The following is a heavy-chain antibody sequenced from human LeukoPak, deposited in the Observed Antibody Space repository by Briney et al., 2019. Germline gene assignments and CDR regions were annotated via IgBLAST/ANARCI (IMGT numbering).Heavy chain of an antibody. CDR1: GYSISSGYY. D-gene: IGHD3-22*01. Sequence: PSETLSLTCTVSGYSISSGYYWGWIRQPPGKGLEWIGYIYTSGSTNYNPSLKSRVTISVDTSKNQFSLKLSSVTAADTAVYYCARGLRGYADAFDIWGQGTMVTVSS. V-gene: IGHV4-38-2*02. CDR2: IYTSGST. J-gene: IGHJ3*02. CDR3: ARGLRGYADAFDI.